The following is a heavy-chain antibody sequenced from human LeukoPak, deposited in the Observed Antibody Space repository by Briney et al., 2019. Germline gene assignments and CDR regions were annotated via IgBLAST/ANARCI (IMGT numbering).Heavy chain of an antibody. J-gene: IGHJ4*02. CDR2: IYTSGST. CDR1: GGSISSGSYY. D-gene: IGHD3-22*01. CDR3: ARVTTGGYYNY. Sequence: PSETLSLTCTVSGGSISSGSYYWSWIRQPTGKGLEWIGRIYTSGSTNYNPSLKSRVTISLDTSENHFSLKLSSVTAADTAVYYCARVTTGGYYNYLGQGTLVTVSS. V-gene: IGHV4-61*02.